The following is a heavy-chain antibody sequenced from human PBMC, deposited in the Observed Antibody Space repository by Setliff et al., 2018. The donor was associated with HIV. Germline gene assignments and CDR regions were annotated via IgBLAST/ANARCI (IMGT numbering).Heavy chain of an antibody. D-gene: IGHD3-10*01. CDR1: TESLTRYD. CDR3: ARVKSIKTTLVRLWPRFDL. V-gene: IGHV4-34*01. CDR2: IDDSGSI. Sequence: ASETLSLTCAVYTESLTRYDWAWIRQSPEKGLEWIGEIDDSGSIIYNPSLQSRVTMSVDTSKNQFSLKVRSLTAAGTGLYYCARVKSIKTTLVRLWPRFDLWGQGTQVTVSS. J-gene: IGHJ5*02.